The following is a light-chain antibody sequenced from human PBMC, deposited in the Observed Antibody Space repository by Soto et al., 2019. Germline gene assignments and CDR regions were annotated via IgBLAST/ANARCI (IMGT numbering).Light chain of an antibody. CDR2: GAS. CDR3: QQYNNWPPDRT. CDR1: QSVSSN. Sequence: EIVMTQSPATLSVSPGERATLSCRASQSVSSNLAWYQQKPGQAPRLLIYGASTRATGIPARFSGSGSGTEFTLTFSSLRSEDFAIYFCQQYNNWPPDRTFGQGTKVEIK. J-gene: IGKJ1*01. V-gene: IGKV3-15*01.